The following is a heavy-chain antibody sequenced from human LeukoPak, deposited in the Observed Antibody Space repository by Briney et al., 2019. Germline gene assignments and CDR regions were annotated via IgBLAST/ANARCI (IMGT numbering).Heavy chain of an antibody. Sequence: GGSLRLSCAAYGFTVSSNYMSWVRQAPGKGMEWVSVIYSGGSTYYADSVKGRFTISRDNSKNTLYLQMNSLRAEDTAVYYCARDHYYDSSTDAFDIWGQGTMVTVSS. J-gene: IGHJ3*02. CDR2: IYSGGST. CDR3: ARDHYYDSSTDAFDI. D-gene: IGHD3-22*01. CDR1: GFTVSSNY. V-gene: IGHV3-66*01.